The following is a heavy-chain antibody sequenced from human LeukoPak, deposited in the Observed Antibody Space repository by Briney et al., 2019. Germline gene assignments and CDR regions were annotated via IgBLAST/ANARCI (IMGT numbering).Heavy chain of an antibody. V-gene: IGHV3-23*01. J-gene: IGHJ4*02. Sequence: GGSLRLSCAASGFTFSSYAMSWVRQAPGEGLEWVSAISGSGGSTYYADSVKGRFTISRDNSKNTLYLQMNSLRAEDTAVYYCAKTPRITMVRGAKTHFDYWGQGTLVTVSS. CDR3: AKTPRITMVRGAKTHFDY. D-gene: IGHD3-10*01. CDR2: ISGSGGST. CDR1: GFTFSSYA.